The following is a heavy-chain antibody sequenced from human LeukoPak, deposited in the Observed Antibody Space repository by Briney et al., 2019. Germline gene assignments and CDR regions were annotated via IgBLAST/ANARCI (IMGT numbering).Heavy chain of an antibody. CDR2: ISGSGCNT. D-gene: IGHD2-8*01. Sequence: QSGGSLRLSCAASGFTFSIYAMSGVRQSPGKGLEGVSSISGSGCNTYYADSVKGRFTLSRHNAKNTLYLQMNSLRAEDTAVYYCAKDYGGHCTNSICSKIDYWGQGTLVTVSS. CDR3: AKDYGGHCTNSICSKIDY. V-gene: IGHV3-23*01. J-gene: IGHJ4*02. CDR1: GFTFSIYA.